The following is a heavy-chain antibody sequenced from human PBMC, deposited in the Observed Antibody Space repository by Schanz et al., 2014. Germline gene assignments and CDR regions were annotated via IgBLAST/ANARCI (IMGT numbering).Heavy chain of an antibody. V-gene: IGHV1-3*01. CDR3: TRGGYSYALSAFDI. Sequence: QVQLVQSWAEVKGPGASVKVSCKASGYSFTPFPIHWVRQAPGQRLEWMGWINAGTGNTEYSHRFQGRVTITRDTSATTAYMELSSLRSDDTALYYCTRGGYSYALSAFDIWGQGTMVTVSS. CDR1: GYSFTPFP. CDR2: INAGTGNT. D-gene: IGHD5-18*01. J-gene: IGHJ3*02.